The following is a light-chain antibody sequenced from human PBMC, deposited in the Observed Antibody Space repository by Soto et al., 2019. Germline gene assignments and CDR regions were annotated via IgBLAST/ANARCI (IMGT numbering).Light chain of an antibody. CDR1: QSISSW. CDR2: KAS. Sequence: DIHLTQSPSTLSASVGDRVTITCRASQSISSWLAWYQQKPGKAPKLLIYKASTLESGVPSRFSASAPGTEFTLTISSLQPDDFDTYNCQHWISYMWTFGHGTKVQIK. CDR3: QHWISYMWT. V-gene: IGKV1-5*03. J-gene: IGKJ1*01.